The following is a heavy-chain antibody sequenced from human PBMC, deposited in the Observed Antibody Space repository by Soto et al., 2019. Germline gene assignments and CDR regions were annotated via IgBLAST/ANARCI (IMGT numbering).Heavy chain of an antibody. J-gene: IGHJ6*02. CDR3: ARFKIVPTSTYYYYGMDV. CDR2: IYPVDSDT. Sequence: PXESLKISFKGSEYSFTTYWIGWVRQIPGKGLEWMGIIYPVDSDTKYSPSFQGQVTISADKSISTAYLQWSSLKASDTAMYYCARFKIVPTSTYYYYGMDVWGQGTTVTVSS. V-gene: IGHV5-51*01. CDR1: EYSFTTYW. D-gene: IGHD5-12*01.